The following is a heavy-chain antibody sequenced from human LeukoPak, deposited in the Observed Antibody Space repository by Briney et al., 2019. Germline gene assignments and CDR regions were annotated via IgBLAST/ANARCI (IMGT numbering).Heavy chain of an antibody. D-gene: IGHD5-12*01. V-gene: IGHV3-11*01. Sequence: PGGSLRLSCAASGFTFSDYYMSWIRQAPGKGLEWVSYISSSGSTIYYADSVKGRFTISRDNAKNSLYLQMNSLRAEDTAVYYCASSIVATISVGFDYWGQGTLVTVSS. J-gene: IGHJ4*02. CDR1: GFTFSDYY. CDR3: ASSIVATISVGFDY. CDR2: ISSSGSTI.